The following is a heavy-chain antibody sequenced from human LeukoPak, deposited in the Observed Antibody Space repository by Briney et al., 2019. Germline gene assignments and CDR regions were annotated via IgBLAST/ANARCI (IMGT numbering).Heavy chain of an antibody. J-gene: IGHJ6*02. V-gene: IGHV4-34*01. D-gene: IGHD3-3*01. CDR2: INHSGST. CDR1: GGSFSGYY. Sequence: SETLSLTCAVYGGSFSGYYWSWIRQPPGKGLEWIGEINHSGSTNYNPSLKSRVTISVDTSKNQFSLKLSSVTAADTAVYYCARVRLRFLEWLYPQAWYYYGMDVWGQGTTVTVSS. CDR3: ARVRLRFLEWLYPQAWYYYGMDV.